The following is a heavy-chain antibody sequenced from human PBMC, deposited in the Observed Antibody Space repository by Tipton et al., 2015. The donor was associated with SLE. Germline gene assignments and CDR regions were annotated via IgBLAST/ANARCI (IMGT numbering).Heavy chain of an antibody. CDR1: GGSISSHH. D-gene: IGHD3-22*01. V-gene: IGHV4-59*11. J-gene: IGHJ4*02. CDR2: IYFSESA. CDR3: ARDDPDGESSGIPGDY. Sequence: TLSLTCTVSGGSISSHHWSWIRQPPGKGLEWIGSIYFSESANYSPSLKSRVTISLDTSRSQFSLQLSSVTAADTAVYYCARDDPDGESSGIPGDYWGQGTLVTVSS.